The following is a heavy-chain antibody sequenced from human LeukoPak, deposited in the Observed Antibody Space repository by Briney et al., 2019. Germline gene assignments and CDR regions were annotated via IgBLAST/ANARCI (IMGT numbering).Heavy chain of an antibody. CDR3: TRGFDFYDSGTYSDY. D-gene: IGHD3-10*01. V-gene: IGHV3-49*03. Sequence: GGSLRLSCTVSGFTFGDYAMSWFRQAPGKGLEWVAFIRSKAYGGTTEHAASVKGRFTISRDDSKSIAYLQMNSLKTEDTAVYSCTRGFDFYDSGTYSDYWGQGTLVTVSS. CDR1: GFTFGDYA. CDR2: IRSKAYGGTT. J-gene: IGHJ4*02.